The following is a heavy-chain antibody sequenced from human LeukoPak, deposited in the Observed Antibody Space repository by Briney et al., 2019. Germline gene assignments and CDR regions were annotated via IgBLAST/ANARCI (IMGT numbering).Heavy chain of an antibody. CDR1: GFNLSDFW. CDR3: VRDQGDRTGSL. CDR2: MNQDGRQT. J-gene: IGHJ4*02. V-gene: IGHV3-7*01. D-gene: IGHD2-15*01. Sequence: GGFLRLSCVASGFNLSDFWVNWLRQAPGKGLEWVANMNQDGRQTNYLDSVKGRFTISRDNARNSVYLQMDSLRDEDTSLYYCVRDQGDRTGSLWGQGTLVTVST.